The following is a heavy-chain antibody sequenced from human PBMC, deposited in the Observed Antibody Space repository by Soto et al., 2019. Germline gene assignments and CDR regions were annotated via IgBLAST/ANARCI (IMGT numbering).Heavy chain of an antibody. D-gene: IGHD3-22*01. CDR2: IGGSGDTT. Sequence: EVQLLESGGGLVQPGGSLRLSCATSGFIFSNYGMNWVRQAPGKGLQLVSGIGGSGDTTYYADSVKGRFTISSDNYQDMLYMQMDSMRAEDTAVYYCAKSYYFDSSDALDSWGQGILVTVSS. J-gene: IGHJ4*02. CDR1: GFIFSNYG. V-gene: IGHV3-23*01. CDR3: AKSYYFDSSDALDS.